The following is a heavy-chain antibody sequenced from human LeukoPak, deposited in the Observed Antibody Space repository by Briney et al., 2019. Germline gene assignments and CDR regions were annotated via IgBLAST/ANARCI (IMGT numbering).Heavy chain of an antibody. V-gene: IGHV3-48*01. CDR2: ISGSSTI. CDR1: GFTFSSYS. D-gene: IGHD5-18*01. J-gene: IGHJ4*02. Sequence: GRSLRLSCAASGFTFSSYSMNWVRQAPGKGLEWVSYISGSSTIYYADSVKGRFTISRDNAKNSLYLQMNSLRAEDTAVYYCARGGSGYYYWGQGTLVTVSS. CDR3: ARGGSGYYY.